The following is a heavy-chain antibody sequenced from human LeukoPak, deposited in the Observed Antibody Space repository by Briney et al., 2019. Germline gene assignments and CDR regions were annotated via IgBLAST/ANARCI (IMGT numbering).Heavy chain of an antibody. V-gene: IGHV1-18*04. D-gene: IGHD3-16*01. CDR2: ISAYNGNT. Sequence: ASVKVSCKASGYTFTGYYMHWVRQAPGQGLEWMGWISAYNGNTNYAQKLQGRVTMTTDTSTSTAYMELRSLRSDDTAVYYCAREEGGLWFGLGYNWFDPWGQGTLVTVSS. CDR3: AREEGGLWFGLGYNWFDP. J-gene: IGHJ5*02. CDR1: GYTFTGYY.